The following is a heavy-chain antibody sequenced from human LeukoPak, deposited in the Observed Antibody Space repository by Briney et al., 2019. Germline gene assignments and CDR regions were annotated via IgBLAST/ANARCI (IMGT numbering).Heavy chain of an antibody. CDR2: IKQDGSEK. CDR3: AREPTYSSSWYTNGDY. Sequence: GGSLRLSCAASGFTFSSYWMSWVRQAPGKGLEWVANIKQDGSEKYYVDSVKGRFTISRDNAKNSLYLQMDSLRAEDTAVYYCAREPTYSSSWYTNGDYWGQGTLVTVSS. CDR1: GFTFSSYW. V-gene: IGHV3-7*01. J-gene: IGHJ4*02. D-gene: IGHD6-13*01.